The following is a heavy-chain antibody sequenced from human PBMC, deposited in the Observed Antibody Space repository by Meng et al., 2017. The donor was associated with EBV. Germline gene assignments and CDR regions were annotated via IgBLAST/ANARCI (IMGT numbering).Heavy chain of an antibody. Sequence: LVQSGAEVKKAGASVKVSGKASGYTFTSYAMHWVRQAPGQRLEWMGWINAGNGNTKYSQKFQGRVTITRDTSASTAYMELSSLRSEDTAVYYCARRGGVADWFDPWGQGTLVTVSS. V-gene: IGHV1-3*01. CDR3: ARRGGVADWFDP. CDR2: INAGNGNT. D-gene: IGHD2-15*01. J-gene: IGHJ5*02. CDR1: GYTFTSYA.